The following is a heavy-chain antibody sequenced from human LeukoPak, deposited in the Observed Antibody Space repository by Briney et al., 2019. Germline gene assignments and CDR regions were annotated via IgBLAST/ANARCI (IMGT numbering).Heavy chain of an antibody. V-gene: IGHV3-21*01. Sequence: GGSLRLSCAASGFTFSSYSMNWVRQAPGKGLEWVSSISSSSSSYIYYADSVKGRFTISRDNAKNSLYLQMNSLRAEDTAVYYCARASTTSGWFDYWGQGTLVTVSS. CDR3: ARASTTSGWFDY. J-gene: IGHJ4*02. D-gene: IGHD6-19*01. CDR1: GFTFSSYS. CDR2: ISSSSSSYI.